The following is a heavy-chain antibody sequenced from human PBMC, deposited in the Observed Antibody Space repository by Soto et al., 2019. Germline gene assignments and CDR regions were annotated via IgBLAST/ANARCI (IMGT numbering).Heavy chain of an antibody. D-gene: IGHD6-13*01. CDR3: ARRPYSNPRWFDP. V-gene: IGHV1-69*13. CDR1: GGTFSTYA. CDR2: VINISGTA. J-gene: IGHJ5*02. Sequence: GASVKVSCKASGGTFSTYAITWVRQAPGQGLEWMGDVINISGTANYAQNFQGRVTITVDASTGTAYMELSSLISDDTAVYYCARRPYSNPRWFDPWGQGTLVTVSS.